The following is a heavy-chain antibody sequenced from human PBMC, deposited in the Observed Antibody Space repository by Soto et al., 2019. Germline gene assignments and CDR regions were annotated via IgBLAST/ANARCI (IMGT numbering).Heavy chain of an antibody. V-gene: IGHV4-30-4*08. CDR1: GGAISNSDHY. CDR2: IYYSGST. Sequence: QVQLQESGPGLVKPSETLSLTCSVSGGAISNSDHYWTWIRQTPGKGLEWIGYIYYSGSTYYNPSLKSRLTISLDTSKNQSSLKLRSVTVADTAVYYCVGDSGRAYSYYGMDVWGQGTTVTVSS. CDR3: VGDSGRAYSYYGMDV. D-gene: IGHD1-26*01. J-gene: IGHJ6*02.